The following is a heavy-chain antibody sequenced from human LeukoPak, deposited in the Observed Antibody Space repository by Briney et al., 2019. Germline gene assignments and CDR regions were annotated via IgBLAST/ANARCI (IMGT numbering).Heavy chain of an antibody. J-gene: IGHJ4*02. V-gene: IGHV3-23*01. CDR2: ISGSGGTT. CDR3: AKRSAESSGYFDS. Sequence: QAGGSLRLSCAASGFTFTNYGMSWVRQAPGKGLEWVSDISGSGGTTYYADSVKGRFTISRDNSKNTLYLQMNSLRVEDTAIYYCAKRSAESSGYFDSWGQGPLVTVSS. CDR1: GFTFTNYG. D-gene: IGHD6-19*01.